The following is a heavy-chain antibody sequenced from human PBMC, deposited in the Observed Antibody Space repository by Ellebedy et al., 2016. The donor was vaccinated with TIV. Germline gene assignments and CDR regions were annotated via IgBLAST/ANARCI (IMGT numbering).Heavy chain of an antibody. V-gene: IGHV4-59*01. J-gene: IGHJ4*02. Sequence: SETLSLTCTVSGDSISSYYWSWVRQPPGEGLEWIGFIYHTGSTGYNPSLKSRVTLSLDTSKNQFSLKLRSVTAADTAVYYCARDGYYYSSGFSPHLDYWGQGILVTVSS. D-gene: IGHD3-22*01. CDR3: ARDGYYYSSGFSPHLDY. CDR2: IYHTGST. CDR1: GDSISSYY.